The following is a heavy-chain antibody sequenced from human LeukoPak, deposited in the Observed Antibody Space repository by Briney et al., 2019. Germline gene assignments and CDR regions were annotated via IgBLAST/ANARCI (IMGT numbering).Heavy chain of an antibody. J-gene: IGHJ3*02. V-gene: IGHV1-8*01. D-gene: IGHD6-19*01. CDR2: MNPNSGNT. Sequence: ASVKVSCKASGYTFTSYDINWVRQATGQGLEWMGWMNPNSGNTGYAQKFQGRVTMTRDMSTSTVYMELSSLRSEDTAVYYCARAGSSGWYSLPAFDIWGQGTMVTVSS. CDR3: ARAGSSGWYSLPAFDI. CDR1: GYTFTSYD.